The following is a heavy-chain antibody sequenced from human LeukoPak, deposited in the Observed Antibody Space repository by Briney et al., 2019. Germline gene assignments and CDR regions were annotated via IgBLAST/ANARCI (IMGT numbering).Heavy chain of an antibody. V-gene: IGHV4-39*07. CDR3: AIMITFGGVIASPYYFDY. CDR2: IYYSGST. Sequence: SETLSLTCTVSGGSISSSSYYWGWIRQPPGKGLEWIGSIYYSGSTYYNPSLKSRVTISVDTSKNQFSLKLSSVTAADTAVYYCAIMITFGGVIASPYYFDYWGQGTLVTVSS. CDR1: GGSISSSSYY. J-gene: IGHJ4*02. D-gene: IGHD3-16*02.